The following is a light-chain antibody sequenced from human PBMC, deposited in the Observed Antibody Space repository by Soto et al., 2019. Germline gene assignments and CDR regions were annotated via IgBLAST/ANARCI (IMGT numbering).Light chain of an antibody. CDR1: QSVLYNSNNRNY. CDR3: QQYFSTPYT. CDR2: WAS. V-gene: IGKV4-1*01. J-gene: IGKJ2*01. Sequence: DIVMTQSPDSLAVSLGERATINCKSSQSVLYNSNNRNYLAWYQHKPGQPPKELIYWASTRESGVPDRFSGSGSGTDFTLTISSLQAEDVAVYYCQQYFSTPYTFGQGTKLEIK.